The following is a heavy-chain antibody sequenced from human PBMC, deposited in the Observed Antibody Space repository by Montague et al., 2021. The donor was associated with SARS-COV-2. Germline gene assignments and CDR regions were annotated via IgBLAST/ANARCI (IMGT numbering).Heavy chain of an antibody. D-gene: IGHD3-9*01. Sequence: SLRLSCAASGFTFSSHGLHWVRQAPGKGLEWVALISYDGSNKYFADSVQGRFTISRDSSKNTLYLQMNSLRAGDTAVYYCAKDWNYDILTGYLYYFDYWGQGTLVTVSS. CDR3: AKDWNYDILTGYLYYFDY. V-gene: IGHV3-30*18. CDR2: ISYDGSNK. J-gene: IGHJ4*01. CDR1: GFTFSSHG.